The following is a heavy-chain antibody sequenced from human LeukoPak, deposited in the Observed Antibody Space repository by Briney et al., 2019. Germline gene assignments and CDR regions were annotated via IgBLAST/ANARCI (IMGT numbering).Heavy chain of an antibody. CDR1: GGSISSYY. CDR2: IYHSGST. J-gene: IGHJ4*02. D-gene: IGHD3-10*01. CDR3: ARGGGYGSGSYPFDY. V-gene: IGHV4-59*12. Sequence: PSETLSLTCTVSGGSISSYYWSWIRQPPGKGLEWIGYIYHSGSTYYNSSLKSRVTISVDRSKNQFSLKLSSVTAADTAVYYCARGGGYGSGSYPFDYWGQGTLVTVSS.